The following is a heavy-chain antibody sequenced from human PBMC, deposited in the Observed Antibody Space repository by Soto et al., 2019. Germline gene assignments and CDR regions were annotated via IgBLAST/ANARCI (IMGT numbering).Heavy chain of an antibody. D-gene: IGHD3-22*01. V-gene: IGHV1-69*02. J-gene: IGHJ6*02. CDR2: IIPILGIA. CDR1: GGTFSSYT. Sequence: SVKVSCKASGGTFSSYTISWVRQAPGQGLEWMGRIIPILGIANYAQKFQGRVTITADKSTSTAYMELSSLRSEDTAVYYCARKQYYHDSSGYAHPCYYYGMDVWGQGTTVTISS. CDR3: ARKQYYHDSSGYAHPCYYYGMDV.